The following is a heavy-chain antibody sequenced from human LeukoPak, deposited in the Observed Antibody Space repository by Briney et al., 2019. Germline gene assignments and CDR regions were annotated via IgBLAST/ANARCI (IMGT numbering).Heavy chain of an antibody. Sequence: GRSLRLSCKASGFTFGDYAMSWVRQAPGKGLEWVGFIRTKVYGGTTEYAASVKGRFTISRDDSKSIAYLQMSSLKTEDTAVYYCTRSPEYCTSTSCYTYYYYYMDVWGKGTTVTISS. V-gene: IGHV3-49*04. D-gene: IGHD2-2*02. CDR3: TRSPEYCTSTSCYTYYYYYMDV. J-gene: IGHJ6*03. CDR2: IRTKVYGGTT. CDR1: GFTFGDYA.